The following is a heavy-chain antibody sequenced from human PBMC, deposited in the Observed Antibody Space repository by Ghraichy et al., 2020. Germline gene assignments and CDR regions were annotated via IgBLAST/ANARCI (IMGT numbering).Heavy chain of an antibody. J-gene: IGHJ6*02. CDR1: GFIFSSYA. V-gene: IGHV3-23*01. CDR2: ISGSGGDT. CDR3: AKGIAAGTSTISYFYDGMDV. D-gene: IGHD6-13*01. Sequence: GGSLRLSCVASGFIFSSYAMSWVRQAPGKGLEWVSGISGSGGDTYYADSVKGRFTISRDNSKNTLYLQMNSLRAEDTAVYYCAKGIAAGTSTISYFYDGMDVWGQGTTVTVSS.